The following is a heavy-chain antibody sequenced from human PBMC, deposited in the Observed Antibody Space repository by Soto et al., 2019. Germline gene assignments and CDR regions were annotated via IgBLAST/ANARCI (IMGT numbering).Heavy chain of an antibody. CDR2: VIPICGTE. V-gene: IGHV1-69*01. CDR3: ARARIEGSKYPYGMDA. D-gene: IGHD4-4*01. J-gene: IGHJ6*02. Sequence: QVQLVQSGAEVKKPGSSVRVSCKASGGTFSSYAISWVRQAPGQGLEWMGGVIPICGTENYAQKFQGGVTITADESTSPGYMELGSLATEDTAVYYCARARIEGSKYPYGMDAWGQGTTVTVSS. CDR1: GGTFSSYA.